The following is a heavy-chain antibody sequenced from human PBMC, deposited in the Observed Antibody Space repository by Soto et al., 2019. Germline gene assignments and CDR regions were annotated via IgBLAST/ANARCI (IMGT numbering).Heavy chain of an antibody. CDR3: ARGLRNTNSY. CDR2: INPSGGST. Sequence: RASVKVSCKASGYTFTNYYIHWVRQAPGQGLEWMGIINPSGGSTSYAQKFQGRVTMTRDTSRSTVYMELSSLRSEDTALYYCARGLRNTNSYWGQGTLVTVSS. CDR1: GYTFTNYY. J-gene: IGHJ4*02. D-gene: IGHD2-8*01. V-gene: IGHV1-46*03.